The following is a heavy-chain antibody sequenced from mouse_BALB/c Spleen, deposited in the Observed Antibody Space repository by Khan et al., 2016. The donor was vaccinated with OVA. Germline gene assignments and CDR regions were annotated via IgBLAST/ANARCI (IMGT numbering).Heavy chain of an antibody. CDR2: INPSTDYT. V-gene: IGHV1-4*01. CDR3: LDHGSSSAWCTY. J-gene: IGHJ3*01. D-gene: IGHD1-1*01. Sequence: QIQLVQSGAELARPGASVKMSCKASGYTFTSYWMHWVKQRPGQGLEWIGYINPSTDYTYYNQNFKDKATLTADKSSKTAYMQLTSLTSEDSAVYYCLDHGSSSAWCTYWGQGTLVTVSA. CDR1: GYTFTSYW.